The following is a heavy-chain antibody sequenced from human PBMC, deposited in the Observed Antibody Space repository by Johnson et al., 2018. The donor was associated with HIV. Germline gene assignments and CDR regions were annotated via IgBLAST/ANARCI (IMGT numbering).Heavy chain of an antibody. J-gene: IGHJ3*02. V-gene: IGHV3-30-3*01. D-gene: IGHD6-13*01. CDR2: ISYDGSNK. CDR1: GFTFSSYA. Sequence: QVQLVESGGGVVQPGRSLRLSCAASGFTFSSYAMHWVRQAPGKGLEWVAVISYDGSNKYYADSVKGRFTISRDNSKNTLYLQMNSRRAEDTAVYYCARDRLFGSSWYGVGAFDIWGQGTMVTVSS. CDR3: ARDRLFGSSWYGVGAFDI.